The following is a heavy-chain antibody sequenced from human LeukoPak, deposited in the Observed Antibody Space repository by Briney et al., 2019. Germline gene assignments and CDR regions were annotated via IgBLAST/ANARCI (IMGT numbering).Heavy chain of an antibody. CDR3: ARNSGSYYADAFDI. D-gene: IGHD1-26*01. Sequence: GGSLRLSCAASGFXFSSYSINWVRQAPGKGLEWVSSISSSSSYIYYADSVKGRFTISRDNAKNSLYLQMNSLRAEDTAVYYCARNSGSYYADAFDIWGQGTMVTVSS. CDR2: ISSSSSYI. V-gene: IGHV3-21*01. CDR1: GFXFSSYS. J-gene: IGHJ3*02.